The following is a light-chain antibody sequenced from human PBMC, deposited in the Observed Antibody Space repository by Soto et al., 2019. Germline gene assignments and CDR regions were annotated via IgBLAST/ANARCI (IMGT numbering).Light chain of an antibody. J-gene: IGKJ1*01. CDR2: GAS. CDR3: QQYGSSPET. V-gene: IGKV3-20*01. CDR1: QSVSSSY. Sequence: EIVLTQSPGTLSLSPGESATLSCRASQSVSSSYLAWYQQKPGQAPRLLIYGASSRATGIPDRFSGSGSGTDFTLTISRLEPEEFAVYYCQQYGSSPETVGQGTKVDIK.